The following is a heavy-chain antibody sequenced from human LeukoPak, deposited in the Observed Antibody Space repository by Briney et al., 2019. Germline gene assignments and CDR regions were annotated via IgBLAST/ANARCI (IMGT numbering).Heavy chain of an antibody. CDR3: ARGRNWQTFYHYCMDV. Sequence: SETLSLTCGVSGGSFSGYYWTWIRQSPGKGLEGMGEINHSGTTNYNPSLKSRVSMSVDTSRNQISLKMTSVTAADTAVYYCARGRNWQTFYHYCMDVWGNGTTVTVSS. CDR1: GGSFSGYY. D-gene: IGHD1-14*01. J-gene: IGHJ6*03. CDR2: INHSGTT. V-gene: IGHV4-34*01.